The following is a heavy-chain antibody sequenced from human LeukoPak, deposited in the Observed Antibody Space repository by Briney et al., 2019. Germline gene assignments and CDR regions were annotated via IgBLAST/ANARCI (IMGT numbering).Heavy chain of an antibody. D-gene: IGHD3-22*01. V-gene: IGHV1-69*04. CDR3: ARERYYYDSSGYYYYDY. CDR2: IIPILGIA. Sequence: ASVKVSCKASGGTFSSYAISWVRQAPGQGLEWMGRIIPILGIANYAQKFQGRVTMTRDTSISTAYMELSRLRSDDTAVYYCARERYYYDSSGYYYYDYWGQGTLVTVSS. J-gene: IGHJ4*02. CDR1: GGTFSSYA.